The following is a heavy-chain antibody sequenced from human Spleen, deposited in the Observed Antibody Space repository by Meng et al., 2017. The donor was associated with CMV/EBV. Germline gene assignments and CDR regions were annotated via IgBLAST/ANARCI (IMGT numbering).Heavy chain of an antibody. CDR3: ASPSPLVDYGLDV. V-gene: IGHV1-18*01. Sequence: ASVKVSCKASGHSIASSGISWVRQAPGQGLEWMGWISTYNGNVNYAQKFQGRVTMTTDTNYVQKLHGRVSMGTDTSTTTAYMELSSLTSEDTAVYYCASPSPLVDYGLDVWGQGTTVTVSS. J-gene: IGHJ6*02. CDR2: ISTYNGNV. D-gene: IGHD1-26*01. CDR1: GHSIASSG.